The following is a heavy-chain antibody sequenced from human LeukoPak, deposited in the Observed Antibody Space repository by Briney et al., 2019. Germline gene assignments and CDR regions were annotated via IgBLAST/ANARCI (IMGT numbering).Heavy chain of an antibody. J-gene: IGHJ2*01. CDR1: GGSISSYY. CDR2: IYYSGST. D-gene: IGHD3-3*01. Sequence: PSETLSLTCTVSGGSISSYYWSWIRQPPGKGLEWIGYIYYSGSTNYNPSLKSRVTISVDTSKNQFSLKLSSVTAADTAVYYCARVRDTILRGEVRRYFDLWGRGTLVTVSS. V-gene: IGHV4-59*01. CDR3: ARVRDTILRGEVRRYFDL.